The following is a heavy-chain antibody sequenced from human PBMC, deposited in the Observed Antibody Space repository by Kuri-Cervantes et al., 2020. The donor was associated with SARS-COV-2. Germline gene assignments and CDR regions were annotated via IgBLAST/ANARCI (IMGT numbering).Heavy chain of an antibody. V-gene: IGHV1-8*03. J-gene: IGHJ4*02. CDR3: ATGVAHQPEY. Sequence: ASVKVSCKASGYTFVSFGISWVRQATGQGLEWMGWMNPNSGNTGYAQKFQGRVTITRNTSISTAYMELSSLRSEDTAVYYCATGVAHQPEYWGQGTLVTVSS. CDR2: MNPNSGNT. CDR1: GYTFVSFG.